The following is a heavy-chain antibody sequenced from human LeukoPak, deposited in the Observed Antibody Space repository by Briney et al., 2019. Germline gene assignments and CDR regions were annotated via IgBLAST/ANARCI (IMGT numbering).Heavy chain of an antibody. V-gene: IGHV3-21*01. CDR2: ITSRNSYI. J-gene: IGHJ4*02. CDR1: GFSFSTYT. Sequence: GGSLRLSCATSGFSFSTYTMHWVRQAPGKGLEWASSITSRNSYIYYADSVEGRFTISRDDAKSSVYLQMNSLTADDTAVYFCATSPVLGSGWYNLYYFDYWGQGTLVTVSS. D-gene: IGHD6-19*01. CDR3: ATSPVLGSGWYNLYYFDY.